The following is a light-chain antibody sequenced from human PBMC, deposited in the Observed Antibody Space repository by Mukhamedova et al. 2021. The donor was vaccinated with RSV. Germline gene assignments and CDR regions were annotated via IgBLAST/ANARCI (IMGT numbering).Light chain of an antibody. CDR3: QQRISWPLT. CDR1: QSVSNF. Sequence: RATLSCRASQSVSNFLAWYRQKPGQPPRLLIYEASNRAAGIPRFSGSGSGTDFTLTISSLEPEDFAFYYCQQRISWPLTFGGGTK. J-gene: IGKJ4*01. V-gene: IGKV3-11*01. CDR2: EAS.